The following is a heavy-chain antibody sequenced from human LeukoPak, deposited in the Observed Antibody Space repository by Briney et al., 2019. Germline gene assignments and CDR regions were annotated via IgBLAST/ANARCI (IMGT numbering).Heavy chain of an antibody. CDR3: ARCRSGPNWFDP. D-gene: IGHD3-3*01. CDR1: GYSISSGYY. J-gene: IGHJ5*02. V-gene: IGHV4-38-2*02. CDR2: IYHSGST. Sequence: SETLSLTCTVSGYSISSGYYWGWIRQPPGKGLEWIGSIYHSGSTNYNPSLKSRVTISVDTSKNQFSLKLSSVTAADTAVYYCARCRSGPNWFDPWGQGTLVTVSS.